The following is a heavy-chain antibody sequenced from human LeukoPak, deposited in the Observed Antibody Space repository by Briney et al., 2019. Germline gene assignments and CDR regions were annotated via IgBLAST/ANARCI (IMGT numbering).Heavy chain of an antibody. CDR1: GGSISSSSYY. CDR3: ARAFTYCSGGSCYNDAFDI. V-gene: IGHV4-61*05. J-gene: IGHJ3*02. Sequence: SETLSLTCTVSGGSISSSSYYWGWIRQPPGKGLEWIGYIYYSGSTNYNPSLKSRVTISVDTSKNQFSLKLSSVTAADTAVYYCARAFTYCSGGSCYNDAFDIWGQGTMVTVSS. CDR2: IYYSGST. D-gene: IGHD2-15*01.